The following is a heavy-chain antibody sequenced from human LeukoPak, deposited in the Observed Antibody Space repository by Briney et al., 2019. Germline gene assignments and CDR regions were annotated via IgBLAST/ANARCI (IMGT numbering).Heavy chain of an antibody. Sequence: GGSLRLSCAASGFTFSDAWMNWVRLAPGKGLGWVSYISSTGVIYYADSVRGRFSISRDNAMNSVYMQMNSLRAEDTALYYCARDHNWGFDYWGRGTLVTVSS. D-gene: IGHD7-27*01. J-gene: IGHJ4*02. CDR2: ISSTGVI. V-gene: IGHV3-69-1*01. CDR1: GFTFSDAW. CDR3: ARDHNWGFDY.